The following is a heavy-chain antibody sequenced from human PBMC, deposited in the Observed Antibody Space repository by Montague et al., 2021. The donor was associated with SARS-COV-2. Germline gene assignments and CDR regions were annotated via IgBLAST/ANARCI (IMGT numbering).Heavy chain of an antibody. D-gene: IGHD3-10*01. Sequence: SETLSLTCTVSGVSISSYYWSWIRQPPGKGLEWIGYIYYSGSTNYNPSLKSRVTISVDTSKNQFSLKLSSVTAADTAVYYCARVGSGSYSFYYYYGMDVWGQGTTVTVS. CDR3: ARVGSGSYSFYYYYGMDV. J-gene: IGHJ6*02. CDR2: IYYSGST. CDR1: GVSISSYY. V-gene: IGHV4-59*08.